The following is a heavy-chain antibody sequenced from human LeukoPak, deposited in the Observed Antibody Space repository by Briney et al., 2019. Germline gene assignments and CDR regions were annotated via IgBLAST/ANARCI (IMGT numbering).Heavy chain of an antibody. D-gene: IGHD7-27*01. CDR1: GFTVSNSF. Sequence: GGSLRLSCAASGFTVSNSFMSWIRQAPGKGLEWVSVIYSDGTSYYADSVKARFSISRDNSKNSLYLQMNSLRVEDAAMYYCTKTGGPWDWGQGTLVTVSS. V-gene: IGHV3-53*01. CDR2: IYSDGTS. CDR3: TKTGGPWD. J-gene: IGHJ4*02.